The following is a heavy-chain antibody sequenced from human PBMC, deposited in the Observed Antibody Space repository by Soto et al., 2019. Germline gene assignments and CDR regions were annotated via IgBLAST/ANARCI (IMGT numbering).Heavy chain of an antibody. V-gene: IGHV1-2*02. CDR1: GYTFTGYY. CDR3: ARVNAKNHWTTGYYYGMDV. Sequence: ASVKVSFKASGYTFTGYYVHWLRQAAGHGLEWMGWINPNSGVTNYAQKFQGRVTMTRDTSISTAYMDLSRLTSDDTAVYYCARVNAKNHWTTGYYYGMDVWGQGTAVTVSS. J-gene: IGHJ6*02. D-gene: IGHD1-1*01. CDR2: INPNSGVT.